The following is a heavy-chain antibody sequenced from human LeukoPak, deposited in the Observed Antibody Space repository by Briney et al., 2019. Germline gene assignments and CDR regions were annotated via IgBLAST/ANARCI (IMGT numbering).Heavy chain of an antibody. CDR2: MNPNSGNT. V-gene: IGHV1-8*03. CDR3: ARARSSHYYYYMDV. CDR1: GYTFTSYD. J-gene: IGHJ6*03. D-gene: IGHD2-2*01. Sequence: ASVKVSCKASGYTFTSYDINWVRQATGQGLEWMGWMNPNSGNTGYAQKFQGRVTITRNTSKSTAYMELSSLRSEDTAVYYCARARSSHYYYYMDVWGKGTTVTVSS.